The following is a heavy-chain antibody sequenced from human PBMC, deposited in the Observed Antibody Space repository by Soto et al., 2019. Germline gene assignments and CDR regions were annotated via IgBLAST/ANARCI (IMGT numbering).Heavy chain of an antibody. Sequence: SETLSLTCTVSGGSISSSSYYWGWIRQPPGKGLEWIGSIYYSGSTYYNPSLKSRVTISVDTSKNQFSLKLSSVTAADTAVYYCARLGYSYGFIPTNFDYWGQGALVTAPQ. CDR2: IYYSGST. V-gene: IGHV4-39*01. CDR3: ARLGYSYGFIPTNFDY. CDR1: GGSISSSSYY. D-gene: IGHD5-18*01. J-gene: IGHJ4*02.